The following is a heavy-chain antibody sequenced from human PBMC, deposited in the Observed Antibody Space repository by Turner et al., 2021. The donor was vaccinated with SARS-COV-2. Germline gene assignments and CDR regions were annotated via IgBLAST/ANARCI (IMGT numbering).Heavy chain of an antibody. V-gene: IGHV4-39*01. CDR3: ARHSPELRGDYFDY. Sequence: QLQLQESGPGLVKPSETLSLTCTVSGGSISSSSYYWGWIRQPPGKGLEWIGSIYYSGSTYYSPSLKSRVTISVDTSKNQFSLKLSSVTAADTAVHYCARHSPELRGDYFDYWGQGTLVTVSS. J-gene: IGHJ4*02. D-gene: IGHD1-26*01. CDR2: IYYSGST. CDR1: GGSISSSSYY.